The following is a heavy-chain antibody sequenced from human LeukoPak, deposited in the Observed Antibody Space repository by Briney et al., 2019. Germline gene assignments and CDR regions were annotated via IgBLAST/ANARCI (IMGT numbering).Heavy chain of an antibody. Sequence: PSETLSLTCAVYGGSFSGYYWSWIRQPPGKGLEWIGEINHSGSTNYNPSLKSRVTISVDTPKNQFSLKLSSVTAADTAVYYCARGRRLTYYYGSGSYYNPSRYFDYWGQGTLVTVSS. CDR2: INHSGST. CDR1: GGSFSGYY. V-gene: IGHV4-34*01. CDR3: ARGRRLTYYYGSGSYYNPSRYFDY. D-gene: IGHD3-10*01. J-gene: IGHJ4*02.